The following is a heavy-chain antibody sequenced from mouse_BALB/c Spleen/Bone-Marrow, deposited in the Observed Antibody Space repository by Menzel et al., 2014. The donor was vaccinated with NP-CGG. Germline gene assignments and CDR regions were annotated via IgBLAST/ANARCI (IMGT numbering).Heavy chain of an antibody. CDR2: ILPGSYST. D-gene: IGHD2-2*01. V-gene: IGHV1-9*01. CDR3: ARRGGYPWFAY. Sequence: VKLQESGAELMRPGASVKISCKATGYTFRNYWIEWVKQRPGHGLEWIGEILPGSYSTNYNEKLKGKATFTADTSSNTAYMQLSSLTSEDSAVYYCARRGGYPWFAYWGQGTLVTASA. J-gene: IGHJ3*01. CDR1: GYTFRNYW.